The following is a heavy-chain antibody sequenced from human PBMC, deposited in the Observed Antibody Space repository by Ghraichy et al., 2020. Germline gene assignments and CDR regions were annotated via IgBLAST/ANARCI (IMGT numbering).Heavy chain of an antibody. Sequence: GGSLRLSCAASGFTFSSYWMSWVRQAPGKGLEWVANIKQDGSEKYYVDSVKGRFTISRDNAKNSLYLQMNSLRAEDTAVYYCARDRLEGYSYGYWRDIWYFDLWGRGTLVTVSS. D-gene: IGHD5-18*01. CDR1: GFTFSSYW. V-gene: IGHV3-7*03. CDR3: ARDRLEGYSYGYWRDIWYFDL. J-gene: IGHJ2*01. CDR2: IKQDGSEK.